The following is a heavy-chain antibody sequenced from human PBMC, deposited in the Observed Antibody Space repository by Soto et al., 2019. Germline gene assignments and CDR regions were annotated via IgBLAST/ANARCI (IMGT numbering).Heavy chain of an antibody. CDR3: ARGDADYGGLDH. V-gene: IGHV3-33*01. CDR2: IWYDGSNK. Sequence: QVQLVESGGGVVQPGRSLRLSCAASGFTFSSYGMHWVRQAPGKGLEWVAVIWYDGSNKYYADSVKGRFTISRDNSKNTLYLQMNSLRAEDTAVYYCARGDADYGGLDHWGQGTLVTVSS. J-gene: IGHJ4*02. CDR1: GFTFSSYG. D-gene: IGHD4-17*01.